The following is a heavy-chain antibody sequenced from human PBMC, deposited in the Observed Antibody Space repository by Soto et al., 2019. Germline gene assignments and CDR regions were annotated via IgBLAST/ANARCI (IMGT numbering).Heavy chain of an antibody. J-gene: IGHJ6*02. Sequence: PSETLSLTCTVSGGSISSYYWSWIRQPPGKGLEWIGYIYYSGSTNYNPSLKSRVTISVDTSKNQFSLKLSSVTAADTAVYYCARGPKRGQLVPNYYYYYGMDVWGQGTRVTVSS. CDR2: IYYSGST. V-gene: IGHV4-59*01. D-gene: IGHD6-6*01. CDR3: ARGPKRGQLVPNYYYYYGMDV. CDR1: GGSISSYY.